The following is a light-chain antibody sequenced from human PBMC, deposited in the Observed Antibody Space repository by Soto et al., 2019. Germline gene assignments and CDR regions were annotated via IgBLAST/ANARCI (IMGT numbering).Light chain of an antibody. Sequence: EIVMTQSAASLSVSPGERATLSYRASQSVSNNLAWYQQKPGQAPRLLIYGASTRATGIPARFSGSGSGTEFTLTISSLQSEDFAVYYCQQYNNWPPLTFGGGTKVEIK. CDR3: QQYNNWPPLT. V-gene: IGKV3D-15*01. CDR1: QSVSNN. CDR2: GAS. J-gene: IGKJ4*01.